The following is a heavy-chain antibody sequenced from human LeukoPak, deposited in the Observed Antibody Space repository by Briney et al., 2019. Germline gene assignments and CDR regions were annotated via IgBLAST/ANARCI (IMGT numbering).Heavy chain of an antibody. D-gene: IGHD3-22*01. CDR1: GYTFTGYY. V-gene: IGHV1-2*02. Sequence: ASVKVSCKASGYTFTGYYMHWVRQAPGQGLEWMGWINPNSGGTNYAQKFQGRVTMTRDTSISTAYMELSRLRSDDTAVYYCARPYDSGGYDDAFDIWGQGTMVTVSS. CDR3: ARPYDSGGYDDAFDI. CDR2: INPNSGGT. J-gene: IGHJ3*02.